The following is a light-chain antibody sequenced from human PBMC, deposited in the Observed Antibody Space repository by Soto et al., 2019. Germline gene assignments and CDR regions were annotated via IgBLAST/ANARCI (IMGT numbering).Light chain of an antibody. CDR1: SSDVGGYNY. J-gene: IGLJ3*02. CDR2: EVS. CDR3: SSYTSSSVWV. V-gene: IGLV2-14*01. Sequence: QSVLTQPASVSGSPGQSITISCTGTSSDVGGYNYVSWYQQYPGKAPKLMIFEVSNRPSGVSNRFSGSKSGNTASLTVSGLQAEDEADYYCSSYTSSSVWVFGGGTKLTVL.